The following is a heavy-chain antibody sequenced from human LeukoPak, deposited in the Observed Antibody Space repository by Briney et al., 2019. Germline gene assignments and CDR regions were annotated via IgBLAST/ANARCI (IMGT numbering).Heavy chain of an antibody. D-gene: IGHD1-1*01. J-gene: IGHJ4*02. CDR2: ISSTGKTS. CDR3: AKGDDWNDVGYFDY. CDR1: GFNFNFYT. Sequence: TGGSLRLSCAASGFNFNFYTFNWVRQAPGKGLEWLSYISSTGKTSYYADSAKGRFTISRDNSKNTLYLQMHSLRTEDTAVYYCAKGDDWNDVGYFDYWGQGTLVSVSS. V-gene: IGHV3-48*01.